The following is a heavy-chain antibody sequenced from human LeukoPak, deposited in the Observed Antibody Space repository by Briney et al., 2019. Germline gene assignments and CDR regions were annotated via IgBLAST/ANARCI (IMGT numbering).Heavy chain of an antibody. CDR1: GFIFSSYA. V-gene: IGHV3-64*01. D-gene: IGHD3-9*01. Sequence: PGGSLRLSCAASGFIFSSYAMHWVRQAPGKGLEYVSAISSNGGSTYYANSVKGRFTISRDNSKNTLYLQMGSLRAEDMAVYYCARADYYDILTGPDYWGQGTLVTVSS. CDR2: ISSNGGST. J-gene: IGHJ4*02. CDR3: ARADYYDILTGPDY.